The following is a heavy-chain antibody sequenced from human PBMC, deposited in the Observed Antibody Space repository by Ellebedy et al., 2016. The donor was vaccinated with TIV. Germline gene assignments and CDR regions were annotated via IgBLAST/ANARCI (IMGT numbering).Heavy chain of an antibody. D-gene: IGHD5-12*01. Sequence: MPSETLSLTCTISGGSISGYYWSWIRQPPGKGLEWIGYISYSGSTNYNPSLKSRVTISVDTSKNQFSLRLRSVTAAETAVYYCAADPRSYSGNDFRWSLPIDWGQGTLVTVSS. CDR1: GGSISGYY. V-gene: IGHV4-59*01. J-gene: IGHJ4*02. CDR2: ISYSGST. CDR3: AADPRSYSGNDFRWSLPID.